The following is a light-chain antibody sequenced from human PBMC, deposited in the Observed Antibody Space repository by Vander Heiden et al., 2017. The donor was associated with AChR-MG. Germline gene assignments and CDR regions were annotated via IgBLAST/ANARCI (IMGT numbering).Light chain of an antibody. CDR1: QSVSSK. CDR2: GAS. Sequence: EIVMTQSPATLSVSPGERATLSCRASQSVSSKLAWYQQKPVQAPRLLIYGASTRATGIPTRFSGSGSGTEFTLTISTLQSEDFAVYYCQQYYNWPPLTYGGGTKVEIK. J-gene: IGKJ4*01. CDR3: QQYYNWPPLT. V-gene: IGKV3-15*01.